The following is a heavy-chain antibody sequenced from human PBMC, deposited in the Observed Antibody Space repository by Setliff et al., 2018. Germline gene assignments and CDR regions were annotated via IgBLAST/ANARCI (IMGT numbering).Heavy chain of an antibody. D-gene: IGHD2-15*01. CDR3: ARDRRNIVVAVVNAAFDI. CDR1: GSTVTESS. V-gene: IGHV1-18*01. CDR2: ISAYNGDT. Sequence: ASVKVSCKVSGSTVTESSMHWVRQAPGQGLEWMGWISAYNGDTNYAQNLQGRVTMTTDTSTSTAYMELRSLRSDDTAVYYCARDRRNIVVAVVNAAFDIWGQGTMVTVSS. J-gene: IGHJ3*02.